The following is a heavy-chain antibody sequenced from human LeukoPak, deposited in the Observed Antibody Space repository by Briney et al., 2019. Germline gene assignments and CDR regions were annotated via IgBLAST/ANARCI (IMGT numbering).Heavy chain of an antibody. V-gene: IGHV1-18*01. CDR1: GYTFTSYG. Sequence: GASVKVSCKASGYTFTSYGISWVRQAPGQGLECMGWISAYNGNTNYAQKLQGRVTMTTDTSTSTAYMELRSLGSDDTAVYYCARVGAPYDSSGYYYVLLTMYYFDYWGQGTLVTVSS. CDR2: ISAYNGNT. D-gene: IGHD3-22*01. CDR3: ARVGAPYDSSGYYYVLLTMYYFDY. J-gene: IGHJ4*02.